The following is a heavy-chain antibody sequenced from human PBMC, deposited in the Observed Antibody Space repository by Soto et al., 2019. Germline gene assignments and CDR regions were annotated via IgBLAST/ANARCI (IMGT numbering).Heavy chain of an antibody. CDR2: ISLYSDGT. CDR1: GYTFSNYG. J-gene: IGHJ5*02. CDR3: ARVVPGAKAWFGP. D-gene: IGHD2-2*01. Sequence: QVQLVQSGGEVKRPGASVKVSCKTSGYTFSNYGITWVRQAPGQPLEWLGWISLYSDGTNYAQKFQGRVPMTTDTSTTTDYMELSSRRSDDAAVYYCARVVPGAKAWFGPWGQGTLVTVSS. V-gene: IGHV1-18*01.